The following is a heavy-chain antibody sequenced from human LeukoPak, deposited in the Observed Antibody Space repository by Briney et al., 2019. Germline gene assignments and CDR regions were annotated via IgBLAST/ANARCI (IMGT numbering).Heavy chain of an antibody. D-gene: IGHD3-10*01. Sequence: GASVKVSCKASGYTFTSYYMHWVRQAPGQGLEWMGIINPSGGSTSYAQKFQGRVTITRDTSTSTVYMELSSLRSEDTAVYYCARDLVGTYYYGSGSYYNAGYFQHWGQGTLVTVSS. V-gene: IGHV1-46*01. CDR3: ARDLVGTYYYGSGSYYNAGYFQH. J-gene: IGHJ1*01. CDR2: INPSGGST. CDR1: GYTFTSYY.